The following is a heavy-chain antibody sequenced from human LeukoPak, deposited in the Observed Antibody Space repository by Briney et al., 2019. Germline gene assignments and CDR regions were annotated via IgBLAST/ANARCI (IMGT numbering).Heavy chain of an antibody. CDR2: ISYDGSNK. CDR3: ARAGKTFLSFDY. Sequence: GRSLRLSCAASGFTFSSYAMHWVRQAPGKGLEWVAVISYDGSNKYYADSVKGRFTISRDNSKNTLYLQMNSLRAEDTAVYYCARAGKTFLSFDYWGQGTLVTVSS. CDR1: GFTFSSYA. V-gene: IGHV3-30*04. D-gene: IGHD3-16*01. J-gene: IGHJ4*02.